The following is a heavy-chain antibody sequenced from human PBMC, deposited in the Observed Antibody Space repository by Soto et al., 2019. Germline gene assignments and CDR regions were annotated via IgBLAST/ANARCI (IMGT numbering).Heavy chain of an antibody. V-gene: IGHV3-21*01. CDR1: GFTFRTYT. CDR3: ARDRGYDAHDYYYNAMDV. CDR2: IRGFSPYT. J-gene: IGHJ6*02. Sequence: GGSLRLSCISSGFTFRTYTMNWVRQAPGKGLGWVSGIRGFSPYTFYAESVKGRFTISRDNAENSLYLQMNSLRAEDTAVYYCARDRGYDAHDYYYNAMDVWGQGTTVAVSS. D-gene: IGHD2-15*01.